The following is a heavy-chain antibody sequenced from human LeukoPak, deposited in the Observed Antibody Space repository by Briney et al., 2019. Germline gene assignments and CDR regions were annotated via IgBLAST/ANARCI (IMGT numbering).Heavy chain of an antibody. CDR2: IYYSGST. V-gene: IGHV4-59*01. J-gene: IGHJ5*02. D-gene: IGHD2-21*02. CDR3: ARDGDENWFDP. CDR1: GGSISSYY. Sequence: PSETLSLTCTVSGGSISSYYWSWIRQPPGKGLEWIGYIYYSGSTNYNPSLKSRVTKSVDTSKNQFSLKLSSVTAADTAVYYCARDGDENWFDPWGQGTLVTVSS.